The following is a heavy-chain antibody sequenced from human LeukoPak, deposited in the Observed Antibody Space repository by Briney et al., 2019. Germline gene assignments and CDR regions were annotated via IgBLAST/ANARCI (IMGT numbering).Heavy chain of an antibody. CDR1: GFTFSSYA. CDR2: ISGSGGST. V-gene: IGHV3-23*01. J-gene: IGHJ4*02. CDR3: AKAQKGYYDILTGYLYYFDY. D-gene: IGHD3-9*01. Sequence: GGSLRLSCAASGFTFSSYAMSWVRQAPGKGLEWVSAISGSGGSTYYADSVKGRFTISRDNSKNTLYLQMNNLRAEDTAVYYCAKAQKGYYDILTGYLYYFDYWGQGTLVTVSS.